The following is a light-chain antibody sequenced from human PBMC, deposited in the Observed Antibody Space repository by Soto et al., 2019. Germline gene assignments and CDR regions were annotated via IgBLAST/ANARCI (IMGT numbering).Light chain of an antibody. V-gene: IGKV3-15*01. J-gene: IGKJ1*01. CDR2: GAS. Sequence: EIVMTQSPATLSVSPGERATLSCRASQSVSSNLAWYQQKPGQAPRLLIYGASTRSTGNPARFSGSGSGTEVTLPISSLQSEDFAVYYCQQYNNWPPWTFGQGTKVEIK. CDR3: QQYNNWPPWT. CDR1: QSVSSN.